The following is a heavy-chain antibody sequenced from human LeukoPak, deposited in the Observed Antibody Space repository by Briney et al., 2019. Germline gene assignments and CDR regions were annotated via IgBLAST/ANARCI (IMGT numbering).Heavy chain of an antibody. Sequence: SETLSLTCTVSGDSIGSGDYYWSWIRQPAGKGLEWIGRISSSGSTNYNPSLKSRVTISVDTSKNQFSLKLSSVTAADTAVYYCARAPYYYDSVDAFDIWGQGTMVTVSS. V-gene: IGHV4-61*02. CDR1: GDSIGSGDYY. CDR3: ARAPYYYDSVDAFDI. J-gene: IGHJ3*02. CDR2: ISSSGST. D-gene: IGHD3-22*01.